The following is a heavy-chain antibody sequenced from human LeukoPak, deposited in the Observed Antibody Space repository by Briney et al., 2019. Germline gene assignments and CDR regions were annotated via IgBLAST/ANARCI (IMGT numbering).Heavy chain of an antibody. V-gene: IGHV4-4*07. J-gene: IGHJ3*02. D-gene: IGHD3-22*01. CDR1: GGSISSYY. Sequence: SETLSLTCTVSGGSISSYYWSWIRQPAGKGLEWIGRIYTSGSTNYNPSLKSRVTMSVDTSKNQFSLKLSSVTAADTAVYYYARDLNYYDSSGYWDAFDIWGQGTMVTVSS. CDR3: ARDLNYYDSSGYWDAFDI. CDR2: IYTSGST.